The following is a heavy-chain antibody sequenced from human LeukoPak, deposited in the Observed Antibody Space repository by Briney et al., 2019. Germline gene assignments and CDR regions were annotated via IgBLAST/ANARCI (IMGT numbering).Heavy chain of an antibody. CDR2: LYSSATT. CDR3: AKEYGIAAAPTYDAFDI. V-gene: IGHV3-53*01. Sequence: GGSLRLSCAASGFTVSSNYMTWVRQAPGKGLEWVSILYSSATTYYADSVTGRFTISRDNSKNTLYLQMNSLRAEDTAVYYCAKEYGIAAAPTYDAFDIWGQGTMITVSS. D-gene: IGHD6-13*01. J-gene: IGHJ3*02. CDR1: GFTVSSNY.